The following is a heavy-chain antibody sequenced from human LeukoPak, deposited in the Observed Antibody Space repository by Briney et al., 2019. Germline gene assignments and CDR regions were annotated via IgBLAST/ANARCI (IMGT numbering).Heavy chain of an antibody. CDR3: ARSPRGYGSGSYYNRRDAFDI. Sequence: GRSLRLSCAASGFTVSSNYMSWVRQAPGKGLEWVSVIYSGGSTYYADSVKGRFTISRDNSKNTLYLQMNSLRAEDTAVYYCARSPRGYGSGSYYNRRDAFDIWGQGTMVTVSS. CDR2: IYSGGST. D-gene: IGHD3-10*01. J-gene: IGHJ3*02. CDR1: GFTVSSNY. V-gene: IGHV3-53*01.